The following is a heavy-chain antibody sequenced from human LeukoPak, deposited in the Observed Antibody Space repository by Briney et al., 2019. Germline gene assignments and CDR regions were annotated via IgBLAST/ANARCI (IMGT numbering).Heavy chain of an antibody. CDR3: AFYSSGGYGHDVFDI. V-gene: IGHV3-7*03. Sequence: GGSLRLSCAASGFTFSSYWMSWVRQAPGKGLEWVANIKQDGSEKYYVDSVKGRFTISRDNAKNSLYLQMNSLRAEDTAVYYCAFYSSGGYGHDVFDIWAQGKRVTVS. CDR2: IKQDGSEK. D-gene: IGHD6-25*01. J-gene: IGHJ3*02. CDR1: GFTFSSYW.